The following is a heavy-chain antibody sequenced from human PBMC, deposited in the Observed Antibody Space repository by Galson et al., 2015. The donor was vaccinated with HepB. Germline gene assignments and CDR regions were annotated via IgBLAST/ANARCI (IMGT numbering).Heavy chain of an antibody. CDR3: ARATGLLVAPTPTGRWLDT. V-gene: IGHV4-4*02. D-gene: IGHD2-2*01. CDR1: GGSIASGNW. CDR2: VLQYGNT. Sequence: SETLSLTCTVSGGSIASGNWWTWVRQPPEKGLEWVGEVLQYGNTNYNPSLKGRVTISLDKSKNQFSLTLTSVTAADTAMYFCARATGLLVAPTPTGRWLDTWGQGTLVTVSS. J-gene: IGHJ5*02.